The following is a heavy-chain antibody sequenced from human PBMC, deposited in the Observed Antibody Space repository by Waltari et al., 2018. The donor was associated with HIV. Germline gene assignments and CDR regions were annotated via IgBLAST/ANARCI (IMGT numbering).Heavy chain of an antibody. CDR2: ISGSGVHT. V-gene: IGHV3-23*01. CDR3: ANRAINP. J-gene: IGHJ5*02. CDR1: GFTCSSYA. Sequence: DVQLLESGGGLAQPGGSLRLSCAAPGFTCSSYAMSWVRQATGKGPGGVSGISGSGVHTYYADSVKGRFTISRDNSKNTLYLQMNSLMAEDTAVYYCANRAINPWGQGTLVTVSS.